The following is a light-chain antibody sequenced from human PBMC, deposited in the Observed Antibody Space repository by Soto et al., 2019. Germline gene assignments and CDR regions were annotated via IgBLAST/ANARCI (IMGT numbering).Light chain of an antibody. J-gene: IGKJ3*01. V-gene: IGKV3-20*01. Sequence: EIVLTQSPGTLSLSPGERATLSCRASQSVSSSYLAWYQQKPGQAPRLLIYGASGRATGIPDRFSGSGSGTYFTVTVSRLEPEDFAVYYFQQYGSSPLFTFGPGTKVDIK. CDR1: QSVSSSY. CDR2: GAS. CDR3: QQYGSSPLFT.